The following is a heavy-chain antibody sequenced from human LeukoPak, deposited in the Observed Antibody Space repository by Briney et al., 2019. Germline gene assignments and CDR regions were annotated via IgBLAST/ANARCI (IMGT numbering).Heavy chain of an antibody. J-gene: IGHJ3*02. V-gene: IGHV4-59*08. Sequence: LETLSLTCTVSGGSISSYYWSWIRQPPGKGLEWIGYIYYSGSTNYNPSLKSRVTISVDTSKNQSSLKLSSVTAADTAVYYCARLGDAFDIWGQGTMVTVSS. CDR3: ARLGDAFDI. CDR2: IYYSGST. CDR1: GGSISSYY.